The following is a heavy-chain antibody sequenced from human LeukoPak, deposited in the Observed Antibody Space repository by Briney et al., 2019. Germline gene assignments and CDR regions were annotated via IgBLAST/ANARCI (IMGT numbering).Heavy chain of an antibody. D-gene: IGHD2-15*01. J-gene: IGHJ4*02. CDR3: AREVGVGGLITLDH. Sequence: GGPLRLSCAASGFTLSSYGMSWVRQAPGRGLEWVSVSDKRAGTNFGGSVEGRFNLPRRNSKDTAYPQMNRPRIEGKAVYYLAREVGVGGLITLDHWGQGTLVTVSS. CDR1: GFTLSSYG. CDR2: SDKRAGT. V-gene: IGHV3-23*01.